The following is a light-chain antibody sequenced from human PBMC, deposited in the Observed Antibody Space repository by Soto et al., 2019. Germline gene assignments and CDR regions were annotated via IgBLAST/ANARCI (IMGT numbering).Light chain of an antibody. J-gene: IGKJ1*01. Sequence: DIQMTQSPSYLSASVGDRVTITCRPSQDIRNDLGWFQLKPGKAPKRLIYAASRLQSGVPSRFSGSGSGTEFTLTISSLQPEDFASYYCLQQNTAPGTFGPGTKVDIK. CDR3: LQQNTAPGT. V-gene: IGKV1-17*01. CDR2: AAS. CDR1: QDIRND.